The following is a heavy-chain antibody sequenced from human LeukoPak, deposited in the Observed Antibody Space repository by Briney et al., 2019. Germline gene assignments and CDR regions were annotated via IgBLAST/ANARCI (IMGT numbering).Heavy chain of an antibody. Sequence: SETLSLTCTVSGGSISSSSYHWGWIRQPPGKGLEWIGSIYYSGSTYYNPSLKSRVTISVDTSKNQFSLKLSSVTAADTAVYYCARAGRRYYGSGSSPNWFDPWGQGTLVTVSS. CDR3: ARAGRRYYGSGSSPNWFDP. CDR2: IYYSGST. V-gene: IGHV4-39*01. D-gene: IGHD3-10*01. CDR1: GGSISSSSYH. J-gene: IGHJ5*02.